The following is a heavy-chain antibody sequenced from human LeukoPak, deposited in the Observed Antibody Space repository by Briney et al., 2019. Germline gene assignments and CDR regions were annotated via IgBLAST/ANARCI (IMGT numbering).Heavy chain of an antibody. V-gene: IGHV3-11*01. J-gene: IGHJ3*02. CDR2: ITETGSIT. Sequence: GGSLRLSCAASGFTFSDYRMSWVRQTPGKGLEWLSYITETGSITYYAASVKGRFAISRDNAKNSLYLQINSLRAEDAAVYYCANEYSKGDIWGQGTMVTVS. CDR3: ANEYSKGDI. D-gene: IGHD4-11*01. CDR1: GFTFSDYR.